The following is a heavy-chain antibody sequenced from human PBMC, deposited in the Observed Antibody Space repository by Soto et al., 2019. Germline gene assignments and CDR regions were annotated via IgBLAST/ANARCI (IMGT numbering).Heavy chain of an antibody. Sequence: SETLSLTCGVDGGSFSGCYWSWIRQPPGKGLEWVGEINRSGTTNYNPSLKSRVTISIDTSKNQFSLKLSSVSAADTAVYYCARHRGYGDYDYWGQGTLVTVSS. CDR3: ARHRGYGDYDY. CDR2: INRSGTT. V-gene: IGHV4-34*01. CDR1: GGSFSGCY. D-gene: IGHD4-17*01. J-gene: IGHJ4*02.